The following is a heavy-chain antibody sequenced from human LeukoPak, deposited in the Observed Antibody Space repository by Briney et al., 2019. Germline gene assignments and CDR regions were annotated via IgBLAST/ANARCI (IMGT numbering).Heavy chain of an antibody. J-gene: IGHJ5*02. CDR1: GFTFSSYW. D-gene: IGHD1-14*01. V-gene: IGHV3-74*01. CDR3: VRNLGP. Sequence: GGSLRLSCAASGFTFSSYWMNWVRQAPGKGLVWVSRINTDGSTTTYADSVKGRFTISRDNAKNTVYLQMNSLRAEDMAVYYCVRNLGPWGQGTLVTVSS. CDR2: INTDGSTT.